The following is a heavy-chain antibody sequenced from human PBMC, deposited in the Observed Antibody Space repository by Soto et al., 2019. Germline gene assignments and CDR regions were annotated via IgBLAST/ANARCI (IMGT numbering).Heavy chain of an antibody. Sequence: EVQLVESGGGLVQPGGSLRLSCAASGFTFSSYWMSWVRQAPGKGLEGVANIQQDGSEKYYVDSVKGRFTISRDNAKNARYLQMNSLRAEDTAVYYCASCSYGPPTIDYWGQGTLVTVSS. CDR1: GFTFSSYW. D-gene: IGHD5-18*01. J-gene: IGHJ4*02. V-gene: IGHV3-7*01. CDR3: ASCSYGPPTIDY. CDR2: IQQDGSEK.